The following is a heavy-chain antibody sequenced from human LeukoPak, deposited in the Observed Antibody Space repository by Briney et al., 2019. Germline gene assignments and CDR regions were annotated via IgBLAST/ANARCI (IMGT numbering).Heavy chain of an antibody. CDR1: GFPFSSYA. Sequence: GGSLRLSCAASGFPFSSYAMYWIRQAPGKGLVWVARIHGDGDNISYADSVRGRFTISRDNAKDTLYLHMNSLRPEDTAVYYCARAQVGAPTDLWGQGTLVTVSS. CDR2: IHGDGDNI. J-gene: IGHJ5*02. V-gene: IGHV3-74*01. CDR3: ARAQVGAPTDL. D-gene: IGHD1-26*01.